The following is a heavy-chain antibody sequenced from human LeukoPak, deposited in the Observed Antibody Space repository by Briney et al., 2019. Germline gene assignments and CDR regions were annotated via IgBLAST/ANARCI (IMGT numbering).Heavy chain of an antibody. CDR1: GFTFSSYA. CDR2: ISYDGNYK. J-gene: IGHJ3*02. Sequence: GGSLRLSCAASGFTFSSYAIQWVRQAPGEGLEWVAIISYDGNYKNYADSVKGRFTISRDNSKNTLYLQMDSLRADDAAVYYCAKPQQASAAWGAFDIWGQGTMVTVSS. D-gene: IGHD2-2*01. V-gene: IGHV3-30*18. CDR3: AKPQQASAAWGAFDI.